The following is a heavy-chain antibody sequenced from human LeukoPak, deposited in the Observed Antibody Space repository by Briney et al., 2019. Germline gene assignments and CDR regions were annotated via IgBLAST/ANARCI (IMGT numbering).Heavy chain of an antibody. J-gene: IGHJ4*02. V-gene: IGHV1-2*02. CDR1: GYTFTGYY. Sequence: ASVKVSCKASGYTFTGYYMHWVRQAPGQGLEWMGWINCNSGGTNYAQKFQGRVTMTRDTSISTVYMELSRLIFDDTAVYYCARDKATVTTPYFDYWGQGTPVTVSS. CDR2: INCNSGGT. CDR3: ARDKATVTTPYFDY. D-gene: IGHD4-17*01.